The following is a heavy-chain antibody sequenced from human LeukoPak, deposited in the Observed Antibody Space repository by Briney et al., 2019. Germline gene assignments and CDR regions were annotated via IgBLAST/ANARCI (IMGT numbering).Heavy chain of an antibody. J-gene: IGHJ6*03. CDR2: IRYDGSNK. Sequence: GGSLRLSCAASGFTFSSYGMHWVRQAPGKGLEWVAFIRYDGSNKYYADSVKGRFTISRDNSKNTLYLQMNSLRAEDTAVYYCARHGSMTLIRGSLRYYYMDVWGKGTTVTISS. V-gene: IGHV3-30*02. CDR3: ARHGSMTLIRGSLRYYYMDV. CDR1: GFTFSSYG. D-gene: IGHD3-10*01.